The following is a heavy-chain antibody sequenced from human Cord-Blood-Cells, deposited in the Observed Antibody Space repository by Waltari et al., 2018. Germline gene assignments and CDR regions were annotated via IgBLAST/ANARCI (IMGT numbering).Heavy chain of an antibody. CDR2: INPNSGGT. CDR1: GYTFTGYH. J-gene: IGHJ3*02. V-gene: IGHV1-2*02. Sequence: QVQLVQSGAAVTKPGASVMVSCKDSGYTFTGYHMHCLRQAPGQGLEWMGWINPNSGGTNYAQKFQGRVTMTRDTSISTAYMELSRLRSDDTAVYYCARARTGDAFDIWGQGTMVTVSS. D-gene: IGHD7-27*01. CDR3: ARARTGDAFDI.